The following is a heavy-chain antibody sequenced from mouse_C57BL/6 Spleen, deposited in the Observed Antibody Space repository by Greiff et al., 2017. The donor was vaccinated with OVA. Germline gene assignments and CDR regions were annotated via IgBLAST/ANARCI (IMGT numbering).Heavy chain of an antibody. J-gene: IGHJ2*01. Sequence: EVKLMESGGDLVKPGGSLKLSCAASGFTFSSYGMSWVRQTPDKRLEWVASISSGGSDTYYPHSVKGRFTISRDNASNTLYLQMSSLKSEDTAMXYWARGRNPSCDDWGQGTTLTVSS. V-gene: IGHV5-6*01. D-gene: IGHD1-1*01. CDR2: ISSGGSDT. CDR3: ARGRNPSCDD. CDR1: GFTFSSYG.